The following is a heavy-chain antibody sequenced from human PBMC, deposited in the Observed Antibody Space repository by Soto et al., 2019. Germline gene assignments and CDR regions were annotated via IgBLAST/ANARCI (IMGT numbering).Heavy chain of an antibody. CDR2: IYPGDTT. Sequence: EVQLVESGGGLIQPGGSLRLSCVVSGFTVSSTNYMSWVRQAPGKGLEWVSVIYPGDTTFYADSVKGRFTVSRDNSKNALYLQMNSLRAEDTAVYDCHGYGYWGQGTLVTVSS. CDR1: GFTVSSTNY. V-gene: IGHV3-53*01. D-gene: IGHD5-12*01. CDR3: HGYGY. J-gene: IGHJ4*02.